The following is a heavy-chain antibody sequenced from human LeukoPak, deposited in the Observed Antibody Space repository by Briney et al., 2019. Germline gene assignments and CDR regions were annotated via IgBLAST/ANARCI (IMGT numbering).Heavy chain of an antibody. J-gene: IGHJ5*02. CDR1: GGSINNYY. V-gene: IGHV4-59*12. D-gene: IGHD2-15*01. CDR3: VTEPGYCTGGRCYGGWFDP. Sequence: SETLSLTCTVSGGSINNYYWSWIRQPPGKGLEWIGYIYYRGSTNYNPSLKSRVTFSVDTSKNQFSLKLNSVTAADTAVYYCVTEPGYCTGGRCYGGWFDPWGQGTLVTVSS. CDR2: IYYRGST.